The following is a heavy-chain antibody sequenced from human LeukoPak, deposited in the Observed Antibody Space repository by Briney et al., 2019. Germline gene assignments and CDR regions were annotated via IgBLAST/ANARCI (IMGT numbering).Heavy chain of an antibody. CDR1: GFTISSYW. CDR2: VKQDGSEE. V-gene: IGHV3-7*03. Sequence: GGSLRLSCVASGFTISSYWMHWVRQAPGKGLEWVANVKQDGSEEYYVDSVKGRFTISRDNAKNSLYLQMNSLRAEDTAVYYCARRYFDYWGQGILVTVSS. CDR3: ARRYFDY. J-gene: IGHJ4*02.